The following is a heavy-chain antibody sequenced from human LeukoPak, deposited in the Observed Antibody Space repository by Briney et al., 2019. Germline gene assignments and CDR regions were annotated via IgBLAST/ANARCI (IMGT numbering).Heavy chain of an antibody. CDR2: ISYDGSNK. V-gene: IGHV3-30*03. J-gene: IGHJ4*02. Sequence: QSGGSLRLSCAASGFTFSSYGMHWVRQAPGKGLEWVAVISYDGSNKYYADSVKGRFTISRDNSKNTLYLQMNSLRAEDTAVYYCARGNTVTTRSPGYWGQGTLVTVSS. D-gene: IGHD4-17*01. CDR1: GFTFSSYG. CDR3: ARGNTVTTRSPGY.